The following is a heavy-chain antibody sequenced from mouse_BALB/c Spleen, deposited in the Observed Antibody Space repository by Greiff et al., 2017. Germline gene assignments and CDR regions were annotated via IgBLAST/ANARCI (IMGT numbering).Heavy chain of an antibody. D-gene: IGHD1-1*01. Sequence: EVKLMESGGGLVQPGGSLKLSCAASGFTFSSYTMSWVRQTPEKRLEWVASISSGGSTYYPDSVKGRFTISRDNARNILYLQMSSLRSEDTAMYYCARGRDYYGSSYLDYWGQGTTLTVSA. CDR1: GFTFSSYT. CDR3: ARGRDYYGSSYLDY. V-gene: IGHV5-6-5*01. CDR2: ISSGGST. J-gene: IGHJ2*01.